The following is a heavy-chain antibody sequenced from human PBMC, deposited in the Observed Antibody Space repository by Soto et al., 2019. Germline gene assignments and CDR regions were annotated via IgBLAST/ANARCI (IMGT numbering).Heavy chain of an antibody. V-gene: IGHV4-59*01. CDR1: AASISSYY. J-gene: IGHJ5*02. D-gene: IGHD3-22*01. CDR2: IYYRGST. Sequence: PSETLSLTCTVPAASISSYYWSWIRQPPGKGLEWIGYIYYRGSTTYNPPPKRRVTISVDTSKNQFSLKLSSVTAADTAVYYCARDTGFWNYDSSGYYPGWFDPWGQGTLVTVSS. CDR3: ARDTGFWNYDSSGYYPGWFDP.